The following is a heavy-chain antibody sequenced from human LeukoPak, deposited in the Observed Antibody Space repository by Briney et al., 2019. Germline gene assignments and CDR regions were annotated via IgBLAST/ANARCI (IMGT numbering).Heavy chain of an antibody. J-gene: IGHJ4*02. CDR2: IWYDGSNK. Sequence: PGGSLRLSCAASGFTFSSHGMHWVRQAPGKGLEWVAVIWYDGSNKYYADSVKGRFTISRDNSKNTLYLQMNSLRAEDTAVYYCARDYYYDSSGYFGFLDYWGQGTLVTVSS. V-gene: IGHV3-33*01. CDR3: ARDYYYDSSGYFGFLDY. CDR1: GFTFSSHG. D-gene: IGHD3-22*01.